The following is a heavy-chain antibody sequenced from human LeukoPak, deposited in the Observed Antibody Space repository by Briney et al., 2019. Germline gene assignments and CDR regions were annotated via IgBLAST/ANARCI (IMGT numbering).Heavy chain of an antibody. D-gene: IGHD6-13*01. CDR3: ARGGIAAAGLDY. V-gene: IGHV1-2*02. J-gene: IGHJ4*02. CDR1: GYTFTGYY. CDR2: INPNSGGT. Sequence: ASVKVSCKASGYTFTGYYMHWVRQAPGQGLELMGGINPNSGGTNYAQKFQGRVTMTRDTSIRTAYIVLSKLRSDDTAVYYCARGGIAAAGLDYGGQGPLVTVSS.